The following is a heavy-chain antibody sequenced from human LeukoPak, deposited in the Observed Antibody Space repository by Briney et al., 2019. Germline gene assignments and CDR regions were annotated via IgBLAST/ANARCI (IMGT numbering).Heavy chain of an antibody. CDR3: AHRIYDIGGYWDQRSFDM. D-gene: IGHD3-22*01. CDR2: IYWDDDK. Sequence: SGPTLVNPTHTLTVTCTFSGFSLDTRGVGVGWIRQPPREALEWLALIYWDDDKRYNTSLKRRLAIAKDTSKNQVVLTLTNVDPVDTGTYFCAHRIYDIGGYWDQRSFDMWGQGTMVTVSS. CDR1: GFSLDTRGVG. J-gene: IGHJ3*02. V-gene: IGHV2-5*02.